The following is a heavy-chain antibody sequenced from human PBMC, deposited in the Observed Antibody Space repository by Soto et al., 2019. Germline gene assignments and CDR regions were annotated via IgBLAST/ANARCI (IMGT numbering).Heavy chain of an antibody. CDR2: TIPAFGTA. Sequence: QVHLVQSGAEVKSPGSAVKVSCKVSGAGDTFSNYGLNWMRQAPGQGLEWMGGTIPAFGTANYAQKFQGRVTITADTSTTTAYMELSSLRSDDTAVYYCWRHDKTALPPLDSWGQGTLFSVSS. J-gene: IGHJ4*02. CDR1: GAGDTFSNYG. D-gene: IGHD1-1*01. CDR3: WRHDKTALPPLDS. V-gene: IGHV1-69*06.